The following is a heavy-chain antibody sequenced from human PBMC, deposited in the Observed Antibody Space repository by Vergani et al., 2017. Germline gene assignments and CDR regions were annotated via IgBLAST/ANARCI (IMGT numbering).Heavy chain of an antibody. Sequence: QVQLQEWGAGLLKTSETLSLTCGVSGGSFSDYYWSWIRQAPGMGLEWIGEVNHGGSTNYNPSLKSRVTISVDTSKNQFSLKLSSVTAADTAVYYCARETRNRGEAVAGTRDAFDIWGQGTMVTVSS. CDR1: GGSFSDYY. V-gene: IGHV4-34*01. CDR3: ARETRNRGEAVAGTRDAFDI. J-gene: IGHJ3*02. D-gene: IGHD6-19*01. CDR2: VNHGGST.